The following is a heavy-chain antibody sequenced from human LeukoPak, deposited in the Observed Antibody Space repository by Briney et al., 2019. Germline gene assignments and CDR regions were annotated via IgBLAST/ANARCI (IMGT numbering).Heavy chain of an antibody. V-gene: IGHV4-59*01. CDR3: AREKLNTAMVTTPRKDYYYMDV. J-gene: IGHJ6*03. D-gene: IGHD5-18*01. CDR2: IYYSGST. CDR1: GGSISSYY. Sequence: SETLSLTCTVSGGSISSYYWNWIRQPPGKGLEWIGYIYYSGSTNYNPSLKSRVTISVDTSKNQFSLKLRSVTAADTAMYYCAREKLNTAMVTTPRKDYYYMDVWGKGTTVTVSS.